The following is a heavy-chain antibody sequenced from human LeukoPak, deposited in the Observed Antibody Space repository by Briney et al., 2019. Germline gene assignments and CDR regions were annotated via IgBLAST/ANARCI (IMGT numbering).Heavy chain of an antibody. J-gene: IGHJ4*02. CDR1: EYTVTELS. Sequence: ASVTVSCTVSEYTVTELSFHWVRQAPGEGVAGMGGFDAENDETIYAQKFQGRVTVTQDTSTDTAYMEPSSPRSEDTAVYYCATEKAWNHGGFDYWGQGTPVIVSS. V-gene: IGHV1-24*01. D-gene: IGHD1-14*01. CDR2: FDAENDET. CDR3: ATEKAWNHGGFDY.